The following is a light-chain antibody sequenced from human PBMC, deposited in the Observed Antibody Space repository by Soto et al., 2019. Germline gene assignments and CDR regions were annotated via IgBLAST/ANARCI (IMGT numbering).Light chain of an antibody. CDR2: KAS. V-gene: IGKV1-5*03. Sequence: DIQMTQSPSTLSASVGDTVIITCRASQSVRSWLAWYQQKPGRVPKLLIYKASSLEGGVPSRFSGGGSGTEFTLTISSLQPDDFATYYCQQYNSYSLFTFGPGTKVDIK. CDR1: QSVRSW. CDR3: QQYNSYSLFT. J-gene: IGKJ3*01.